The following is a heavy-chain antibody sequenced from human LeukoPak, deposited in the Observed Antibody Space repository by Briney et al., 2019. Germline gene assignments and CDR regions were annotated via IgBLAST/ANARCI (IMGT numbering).Heavy chain of an antibody. V-gene: IGHV3-15*01. CDR2: IKSKTDGGTT. CDR1: GFSFSNAW. Sequence: NPGGSLRLSCAASGFSFSNAWMSWVRQAPGKGREWVGQIKSKTDGGTTDYAAPVKGRFTISRDDSKNTLYLQMNSLETEDTAVYSCTTLGSGYSSFWGQGTLVTVSS. J-gene: IGHJ4*02. D-gene: IGHD5-12*01. CDR3: TTLGSGYSSF.